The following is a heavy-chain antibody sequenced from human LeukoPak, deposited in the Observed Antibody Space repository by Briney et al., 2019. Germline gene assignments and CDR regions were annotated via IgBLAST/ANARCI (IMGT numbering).Heavy chain of an antibody. Sequence: SATLSLTCTVSGGSISSNYWSWIRQPPGKGLEWIGYVYYSGSTNYNPSLKSRVTISVVTSKNQFSLKLTSVTAADTAVYYCARSPLISSGWLGLDSWGQGILVTVSS. CDR1: GGSISSNY. D-gene: IGHD6-19*01. CDR2: VYYSGST. CDR3: ARSPLISSGWLGLDS. J-gene: IGHJ4*02. V-gene: IGHV4-59*01.